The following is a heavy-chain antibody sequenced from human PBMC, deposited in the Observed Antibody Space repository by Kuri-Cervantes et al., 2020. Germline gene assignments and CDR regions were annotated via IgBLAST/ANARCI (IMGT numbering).Heavy chain of an antibody. D-gene: IGHD6-13*01. CDR1: GFTFSSYW. CDR2: IKQDGSEK. V-gene: IGHV3-7*01. J-gene: IGHJ3*02. Sequence: GGSLRLSCAASGFTFSSYWMSWVRQAPGKGLEWVANIKQDGSEKYYVDSVKGRFTISRDNAKNSLYLQMNSLRAEDTAVYYCARRGPRRSWYLNDAFDIWGQGTMVTVSS. CDR3: ARRGPRRSWYLNDAFDI.